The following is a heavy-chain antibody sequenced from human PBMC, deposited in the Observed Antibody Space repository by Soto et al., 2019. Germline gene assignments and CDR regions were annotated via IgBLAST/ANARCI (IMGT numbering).Heavy chain of an antibody. D-gene: IGHD6-13*01. Sequence: PGESLKISCKGSGYSFTSYWIGWVRQMPWKGLEWMGIIYPGDSDTRYSPSFQGQVTISADKSISTAYLQWSSLKASDTAMYYCARLGPTAAPHYYYYYMDVWGKGTTVTVSS. J-gene: IGHJ6*03. CDR3: ARLGPTAAPHYYYYYMDV. V-gene: IGHV5-51*01. CDR1: GYSFTSYW. CDR2: IYPGDSDT.